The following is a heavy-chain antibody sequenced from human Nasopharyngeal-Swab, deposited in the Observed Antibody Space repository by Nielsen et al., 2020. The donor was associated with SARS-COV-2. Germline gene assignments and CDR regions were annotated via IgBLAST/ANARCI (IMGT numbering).Heavy chain of an antibody. CDR2: IYYSGST. V-gene: IGHV4-59*01. CDR3: ARVGGSYAHYFDY. D-gene: IGHD1-26*01. Sequence: SETLSLTCTVSGGSTSSYYWSWIRQPPGKGLEWIGYIYYSGSTNYNPSLKSRVTISVDTSKNQFSLKLSSVTAADTAVYYCARVGGSYAHYFDYWGQGTLVTVSS. J-gene: IGHJ4*02. CDR1: GGSTSSYY.